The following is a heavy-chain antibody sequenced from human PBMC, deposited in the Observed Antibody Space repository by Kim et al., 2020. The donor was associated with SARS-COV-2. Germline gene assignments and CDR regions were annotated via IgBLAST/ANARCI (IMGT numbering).Heavy chain of an antibody. J-gene: IGHJ4*02. Sequence: GGSLRLSCAASGFTFSSYAMSWVRQAPGKGLEWVSAISGSGGSTYYADSVKGRFTISRDNSKNTLYLQMNSLRAEDTAVYYCAKAGLRYFDWLSDYWGQGTLVTVSS. V-gene: IGHV3-23*01. CDR1: GFTFSSYA. D-gene: IGHD3-9*01. CDR3: AKAGLRYFDWLSDY. CDR2: ISGSGGST.